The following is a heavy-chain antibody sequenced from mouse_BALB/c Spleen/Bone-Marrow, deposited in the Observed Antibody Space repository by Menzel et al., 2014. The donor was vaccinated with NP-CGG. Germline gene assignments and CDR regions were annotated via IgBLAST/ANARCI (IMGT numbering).Heavy chain of an antibody. CDR3: TTLGRFAY. D-gene: IGHD4-1*01. Sequence: LVESGAELVKPGVSVKLSCKASGYTFTNYYMYWVKQRPGQDLEWIGEINPSNGGTNFSEKFKSKATLTVDKSSSTAYMQLSSLTSEDSAVYYCTTLGRFAYWGQGTLVTVSA. CDR2: INPSNGGT. V-gene: IGHV1S81*02. CDR1: GYTFTNYY. J-gene: IGHJ3*01.